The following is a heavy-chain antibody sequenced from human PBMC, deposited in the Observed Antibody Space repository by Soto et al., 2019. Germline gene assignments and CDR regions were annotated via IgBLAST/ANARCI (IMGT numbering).Heavy chain of an antibody. V-gene: IGHV4-39*01. CDR2: IYYSGNT. D-gene: IGHD3-10*01. Sequence: QLQLQESGPGLVKPSETLSLTCTVSGGSISSSSYYWGWIRQPPGKGLEWIGSIYYSGNTYYNPSLKSRVPISVDTSKNQFSLKPTSVTAADTAVYYCASLTVFLHWFYPWGQGTLVTVSS. CDR1: GGSISSSSYY. J-gene: IGHJ5*02. CDR3: ASLTVFLHWFYP.